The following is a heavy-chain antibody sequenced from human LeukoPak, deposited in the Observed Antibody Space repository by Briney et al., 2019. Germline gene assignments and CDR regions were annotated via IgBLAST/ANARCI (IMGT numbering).Heavy chain of an antibody. CDR3: ASGRGSGLYFDY. D-gene: IGHD2-15*01. CDR2: ISYFGAT. CDR1: GDSISSY. V-gene: IGHV4-59*01. Sequence: PSETLSLTCTVSGDSISSYWSWIRQPPGKGLEWIGYISYFGATIYNPSLKSRVTTLLNTSKNQFSLKLRSMTAADTAVYYCASGRGSGLYFDYWGQGNLVTVSS. J-gene: IGHJ4*02.